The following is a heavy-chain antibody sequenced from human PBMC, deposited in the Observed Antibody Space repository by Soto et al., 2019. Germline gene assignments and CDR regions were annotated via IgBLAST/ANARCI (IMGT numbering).Heavy chain of an antibody. Sequence: QVQLVQSGAEVKKPGASVKVSCKASGYTFTSYGISWVRQAPGQGLEWMGWISAYNGNTNYAQKLQGRVTMTTDTSTSTAYMELRSLRSDDTAVYYCARAPRAYYDILTGYVDYYYYYMDVWGKGTTVTVSS. D-gene: IGHD3-9*01. CDR1: GYTFTSYG. J-gene: IGHJ6*03. CDR3: ARAPRAYYDILTGYVDYYYYYMDV. CDR2: ISAYNGNT. V-gene: IGHV1-18*01.